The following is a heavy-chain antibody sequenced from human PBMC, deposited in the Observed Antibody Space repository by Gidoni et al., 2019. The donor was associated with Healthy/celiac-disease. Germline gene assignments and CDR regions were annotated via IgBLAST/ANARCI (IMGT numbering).Heavy chain of an antibody. Sequence: QVTLKESGPVLVKPTETLTLTCTFSGFSLSTARMGVSWIRQPPGKALEWLAHIFSNDEKSYSTSLKSRLTISKDTSKSQVVLTMTNMDPVDTATYYCARIPQPPPNLFTVSSYYYYYGMDVWGQGTTVTVSS. D-gene: IGHD4-4*01. V-gene: IGHV2-26*01. CDR1: GFSLSTARMG. CDR3: ARIPQPPPNLFTVSSYYYYYGMDV. J-gene: IGHJ6*02. CDR2: IFSNDEK.